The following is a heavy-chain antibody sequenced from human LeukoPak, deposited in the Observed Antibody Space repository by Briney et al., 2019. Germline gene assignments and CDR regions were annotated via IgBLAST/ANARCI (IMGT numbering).Heavy chain of an antibody. CDR1: GYTFTNYG. D-gene: IGHD5-12*01. J-gene: IGHJ4*02. CDR2: ISAYNWNT. Sequence: ASVKVSCKPSGYTFTNYGISGVRPAPGRGLAGVGWISAYNWNTNYEQKFQGRVTMTTDTKTTDTSTSTAYMELRSLRSDDTAVYYCARDPRGPYIVAVLPFDYWGQGTLVTASS. V-gene: IGHV1-18*01. CDR3: ARDPRGPYIVAVLPFDY.